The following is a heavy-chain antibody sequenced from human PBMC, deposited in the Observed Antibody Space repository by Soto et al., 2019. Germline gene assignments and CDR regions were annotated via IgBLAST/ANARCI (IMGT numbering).Heavy chain of an antibody. CDR1: GFTVSSNY. CDR2: IYSGGST. CDR3: ARDPKFDDYYDSSGPFDY. Sequence: GGFLRLSCAASGFTVSSNYMSWVRQAPGKGLEWVSVIYSGGSTYYADSVKGRFTISRDNSKNTLYLQMNSLRAEDTAVYYCARDPKFDDYYDSSGPFDYWGQGTLVTVSS. D-gene: IGHD3-22*01. V-gene: IGHV3-66*01. J-gene: IGHJ4*02.